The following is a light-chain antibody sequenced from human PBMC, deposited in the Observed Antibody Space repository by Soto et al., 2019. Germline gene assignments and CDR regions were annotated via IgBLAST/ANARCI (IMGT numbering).Light chain of an antibody. CDR1: QGIVRW. CDR3: QQGNDLPIT. Sequence: DIQMTQSPSSVSVSVGDRVTISCRAGQGIVRWFAWYQERPGKAPKLVIYGASNSLPGVPSRFSGGGSGTDFTLTISGLQSEDIGTYYCQQGNDLPITFGQGTRLQIK. J-gene: IGKJ5*01. V-gene: IGKV1-12*01. CDR2: GAS.